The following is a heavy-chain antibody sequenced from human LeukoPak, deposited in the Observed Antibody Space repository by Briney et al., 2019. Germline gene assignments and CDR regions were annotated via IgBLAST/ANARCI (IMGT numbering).Heavy chain of an antibody. V-gene: IGHV3-21*01. CDR1: GFTFSSYW. CDR3: ARDQRQYYDFWSGPVSGYMDV. Sequence: GGSLRLSCAASGFTFSSYWMSWVRQAPGKGLEWVSSISSSSSYIYHADSAKGRFTISRDNAKNSLYLQMNSLRAEDTAVYYCARDQRQYYDFWSGPVSGYMDVWGKGTTVTVSS. D-gene: IGHD3-3*01. CDR2: ISSSSSYI. J-gene: IGHJ6*03.